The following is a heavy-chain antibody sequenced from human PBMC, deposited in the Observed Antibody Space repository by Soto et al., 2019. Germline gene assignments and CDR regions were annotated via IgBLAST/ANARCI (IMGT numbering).Heavy chain of an antibody. D-gene: IGHD3-9*01. J-gene: IGHJ4*02. CDR2: IGSGGSPT. V-gene: IGHV3-23*01. Sequence: PGGSLRLSCAASEFTFSTYAMSWVRQAPGKGLEWVSSIGSGGSPTYYADSVKGRFTISRDNPKNTLYLQMNSLRAEDTAVYYCAKGALSTYFDWGQGTLVTVSS. CDR1: EFTFSTYA. CDR3: AKGALSTYFD.